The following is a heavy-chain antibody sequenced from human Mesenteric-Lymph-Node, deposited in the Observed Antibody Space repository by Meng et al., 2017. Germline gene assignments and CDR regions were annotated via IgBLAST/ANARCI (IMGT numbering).Heavy chain of an antibody. Sequence: GSLRLSCTVSGGSVSSGSYYWSWIRQPPGKGLEWIGYIYYSGSTNYNPSLKSRVTISVDTSKNQFSLKLSSVTAADTAVYYCARAYPRRGYYGGNRGDPGYFDLWGRGTLVTVSS. J-gene: IGHJ2*01. CDR1: GGSVSSGSYY. CDR2: IYYSGST. CDR3: ARAYPRRGYYGGNRGDPGYFDL. D-gene: IGHD4-23*01. V-gene: IGHV4-61*01.